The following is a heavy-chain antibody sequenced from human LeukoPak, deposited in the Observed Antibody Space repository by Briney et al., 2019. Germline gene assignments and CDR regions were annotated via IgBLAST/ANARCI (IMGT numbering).Heavy chain of an antibody. J-gene: IGHJ4*02. Sequence: SLRLSCAASGFTVSSNYMSWVRQAPGKGLEWVSGISWNSGSIGYADSVKGRFTISRDNAKNSLYLQMNSLRAEDTALYYCAKDRYYDSSGYYGLDYWGQGTLVTVSS. CDR1: GFTVSSNY. D-gene: IGHD3-22*01. CDR2: ISWNSGSI. V-gene: IGHV3-9*01. CDR3: AKDRYYDSSGYYGLDY.